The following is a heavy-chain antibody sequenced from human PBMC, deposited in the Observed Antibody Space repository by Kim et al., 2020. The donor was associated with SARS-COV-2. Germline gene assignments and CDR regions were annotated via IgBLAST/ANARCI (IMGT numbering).Heavy chain of an antibody. D-gene: IGHD1-26*01. V-gene: IGHV3-43*01. CDR2: ISKRGDKT. J-gene: IGHJ4*02. Sequence: GGSLRLSCAASGFSFHDFSIHWVRQVPGKGLEWVSLISKRGDKTFYADSVKGRFTISRDNNKKSLYLQMNSLTTEDTALYYCAKELQGTRWVSFDYWGQGTLVTVSS. CDR3: AKELQGTRWVSFDY. CDR1: GFSFHDFS.